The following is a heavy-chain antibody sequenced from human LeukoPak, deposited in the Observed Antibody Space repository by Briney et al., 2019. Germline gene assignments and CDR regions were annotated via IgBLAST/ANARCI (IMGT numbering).Heavy chain of an antibody. Sequence: MPSETLSLTCTVSGGSISSYYWSWIRQPTGKGLEWIGRIYTSGSTNYNPSLKSRVTISVDRSKNQFSLKLSSVTAADTAVYYCARGQYSSSSRNNYKYYYGMDVWGQGTTVTVSS. CDR2: IYTSGST. J-gene: IGHJ6*02. D-gene: IGHD6-6*01. V-gene: IGHV4-4*07. CDR3: ARGQYSSSSRNNYKYYYGMDV. CDR1: GGSISSYY.